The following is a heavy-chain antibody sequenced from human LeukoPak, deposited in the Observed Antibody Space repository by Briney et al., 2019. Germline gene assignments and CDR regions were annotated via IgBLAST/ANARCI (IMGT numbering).Heavy chain of an antibody. Sequence: ASVKVSCKASGYTFTSYGISWVRQAPGQGLEWMGWISAYNGNTNYAQKLQGRVTMTTDTSTSTAYMELRSLRSDDTAVYYCARDVGLLWFGEFHYYYYYMDVWGKGTTVTVSS. CDR1: GYTFTSYG. V-gene: IGHV1-18*01. CDR2: ISAYNGNT. J-gene: IGHJ6*03. D-gene: IGHD3-10*01. CDR3: ARDVGLLWFGEFHYYYYYMDV.